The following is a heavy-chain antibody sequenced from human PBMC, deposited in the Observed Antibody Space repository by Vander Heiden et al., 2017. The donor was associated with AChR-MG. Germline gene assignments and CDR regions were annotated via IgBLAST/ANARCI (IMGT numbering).Heavy chain of an antibody. V-gene: IGHV1-69*12. CDR2: IIPNFGTA. J-gene: IGHJ6*02. CDR1: GGSYSRSA. Sequence: VQLVQSGAAVKKPGSSVKVSCKSSGGSYSRSAIRWVRQAPGQGLEWTGGIIPNFGTANYAQKFQGRVTITADESTSTAYMELSSLRSEDTAVYYCARPRDTYYYGSPGRLYGMDVWGQGTTVTVSS. D-gene: IGHD3-10*01. CDR3: ARPRDTYYYGSPGRLYGMDV.